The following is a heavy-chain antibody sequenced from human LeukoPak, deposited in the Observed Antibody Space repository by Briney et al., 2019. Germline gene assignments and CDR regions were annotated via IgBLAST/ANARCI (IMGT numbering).Heavy chain of an antibody. Sequence: GGSLRLSCAASGFTFNSYGMHWVRQAPGKGLEWVAVISYDGSNKYYADSVKGRFTISRDNSKNTLYLQMNSLRAEDTAVYYCAKALRGAREVVDYWGQGTLVTVSS. CDR3: AKALRGAREVVDY. V-gene: IGHV3-30*18. CDR1: GFTFNSYG. CDR2: ISYDGSNK. D-gene: IGHD1-26*01. J-gene: IGHJ4*02.